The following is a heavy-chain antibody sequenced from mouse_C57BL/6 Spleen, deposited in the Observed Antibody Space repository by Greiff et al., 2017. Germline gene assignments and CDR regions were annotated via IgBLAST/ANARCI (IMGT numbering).Heavy chain of an antibody. CDR2: IYPGDGDT. CDR1: GYAFSSSW. CDR3: ARSSGYDAMDY. V-gene: IGHV1-82*01. J-gene: IGHJ4*01. Sequence: QVQLKQSGPELVKPGASVQISCKASGYAFSSSWMNWVKQRPGKGLEWIGRIYPGDGDTNYNGKFKGKATLTADKSSSTAYMQLSSLTSEDSAVYFCARSSGYDAMDYWGQGTSVTVSS. D-gene: IGHD3-2*02.